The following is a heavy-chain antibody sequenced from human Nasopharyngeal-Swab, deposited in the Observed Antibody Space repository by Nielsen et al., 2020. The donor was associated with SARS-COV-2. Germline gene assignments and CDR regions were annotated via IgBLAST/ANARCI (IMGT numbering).Heavy chain of an antibody. CDR3: ARDPIGYSSSSWWFDP. J-gene: IGHJ5*02. D-gene: IGHD6-13*01. V-gene: IGHV3-21*01. Sequence: GESLKISCAASGFTFSSYSMNWVRQAPGKGLEWVSSISSSSSYIYYADSVKGRFTISRDNAKNSLYLQMNGLRAEDTAVYYCARDPIGYSSSSWWFDPWGQGTLVTVSS. CDR1: GFTFSSYS. CDR2: ISSSSSYI.